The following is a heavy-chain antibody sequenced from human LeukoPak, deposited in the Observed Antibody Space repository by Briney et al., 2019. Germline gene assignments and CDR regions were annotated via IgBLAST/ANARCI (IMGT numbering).Heavy chain of an antibody. V-gene: IGHV3-49*04. CDR3: TRGRYFDWLD. CDR1: GFTFTNAW. Sequence: PGGSLRLSCAASGFTFTNAWMSWVRQAPGKGLEWVGFIRSKAYGGTTEYAASVKGRFTISRDDSKSIAYLQMNSLKTEDRAVYYCTRGRYFDWLDWGQGTLVTVSS. D-gene: IGHD3-9*01. CDR2: IRSKAYGGTT. J-gene: IGHJ4*02.